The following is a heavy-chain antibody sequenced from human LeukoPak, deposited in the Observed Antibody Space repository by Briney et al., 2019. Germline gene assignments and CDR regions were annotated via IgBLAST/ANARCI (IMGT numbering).Heavy chain of an antibody. CDR3: ARGSSYGFSMGY. CDR1: GYTFTNYG. D-gene: IGHD5-18*01. Sequence: ASVKVSCKASGYTFTNYGINWVRQAPGQGLEWMGWISTYNGDTNYAQKLQGRVTMTTDTSTSTAYMEPRSLRSDDTAVYYCARGSSYGFSMGYWGQGTLVTVSS. CDR2: ISTYNGDT. V-gene: IGHV1-18*01. J-gene: IGHJ4*02.